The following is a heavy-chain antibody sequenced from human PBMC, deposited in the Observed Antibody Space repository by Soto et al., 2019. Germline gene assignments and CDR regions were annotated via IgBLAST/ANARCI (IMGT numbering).Heavy chain of an antibody. V-gene: IGHV3-30-3*01. CDR3: ARGRITIFGVVSP. D-gene: IGHD3-3*01. Sequence: QVQLVESGGGVVQPGRSLRLSCAASGFTFSSYAMHWVRQAPGKGLEWVAVILYDGSNKYYADSVKGRFTISRDNSKNTLYLQMNSLRAEDTAVYYCARGRITIFGVVSPWGQGTLVTVSS. CDR1: GFTFSSYA. CDR2: ILYDGSNK. J-gene: IGHJ5*02.